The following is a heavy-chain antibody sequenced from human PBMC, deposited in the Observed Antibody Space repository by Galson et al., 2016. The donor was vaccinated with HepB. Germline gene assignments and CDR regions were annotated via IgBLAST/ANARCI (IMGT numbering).Heavy chain of an antibody. V-gene: IGHV1-18*01. D-gene: IGHD4-11*01. CDR1: GYTFTSNG. J-gene: IGHJ4*02. Sequence: SVKVSCKASGYTFTSNGISWVRQAPGQGLEWMGWISANSGNTIYAQKFQDRVTMTRDTSASTVYMDLRSLRSDDTAVYYCARDVQFRFDYWGQGTLVTVPS. CDR2: ISANSGNT. CDR3: ARDVQFRFDY.